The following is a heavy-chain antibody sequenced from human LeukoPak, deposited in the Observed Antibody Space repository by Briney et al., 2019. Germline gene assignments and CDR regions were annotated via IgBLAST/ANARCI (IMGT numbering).Heavy chain of an antibody. Sequence: PGGSLRLSCAASGFTFSTYSMNWVRQAPGKGLEWVSYISSSGSTIYYADSVKGRFTISRDNAKNSLYLQMNSLRAEDTAVYYCARDGRFLEWPNRSYYYYYMDVWGKGTTVTVSS. CDR1: GFTFSTYS. CDR3: ARDGRFLEWPNRSYYYYYMDV. D-gene: IGHD3-3*01. CDR2: ISSSGSTI. J-gene: IGHJ6*03. V-gene: IGHV3-48*04.